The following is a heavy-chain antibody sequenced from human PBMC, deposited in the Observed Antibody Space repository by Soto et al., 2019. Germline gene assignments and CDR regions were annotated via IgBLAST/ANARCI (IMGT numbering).Heavy chain of an antibody. V-gene: IGHV1-69*01. CDR1: RVAFSKFI. J-gene: IGHJ6*02. CDR2: IIPVFGTA. CDR3: AKVRYSSPMGYYYGMDV. Sequence: QAQLEQSGGEVKKPGSSVKVSCKASRVAFSKFIVTWVRQAPGVGLEWVGGIIPVFGTANYAQKFQGRATITADESTSTSYMEVNNRRSEDTAVYYCAKVRYSSPMGYYYGMDVWGQGTTVTVSS. D-gene: IGHD2-2*01.